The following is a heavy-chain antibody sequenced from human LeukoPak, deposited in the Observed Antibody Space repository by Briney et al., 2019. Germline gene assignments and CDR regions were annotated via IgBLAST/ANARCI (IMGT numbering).Heavy chain of an antibody. CDR1: GYTLTELS. CDR2: FDPEDGET. J-gene: IGHJ4*02. CDR3: ATDAPYYYDSSGYPLY. D-gene: IGHD3-22*01. V-gene: IGHV1-24*01. Sequence: ASVKVSCKVSGYTLTELSMHWVRQAPGKGPEWMGGFDPEDGETIYAQKFQGRVTMTEDTSTDTAYMELSSLRSEDTAVYYCATDAPYYYDSSGYPLYWGQGTLVTVSS.